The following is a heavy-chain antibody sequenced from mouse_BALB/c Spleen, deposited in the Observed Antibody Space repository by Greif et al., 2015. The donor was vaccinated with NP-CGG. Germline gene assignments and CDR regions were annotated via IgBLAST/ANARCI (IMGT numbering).Heavy chain of an antibody. V-gene: IGHV1S137*01. Sequence: VQLQQSGNEMVRPGVSVKISCKGSGYTFTDYAMHWVKQSHAKSLEWLGVISTYSGNTNYNQKFKGKATMTVDKSSSTAYMELARLTSEDYDIYYGGRAPVWEEGAMDYWGQGTSVTVSS. CDR3: GRAPVWEEGAMDY. J-gene: IGHJ4*01. CDR2: ISTYSGNT. CDR1: GYTFTDYA. D-gene: IGHD4-1*01.